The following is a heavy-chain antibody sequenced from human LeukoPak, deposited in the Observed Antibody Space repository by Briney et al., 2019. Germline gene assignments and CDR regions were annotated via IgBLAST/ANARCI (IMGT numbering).Heavy chain of an antibody. CDR3: ARDYYYDSSGPDY. Sequence: SVKVSCKASGGTFSSYAISWVRQAPGQGLEWMGRIIPIFGTANYAQKFQGRVTITTDESTSTAYMELSSLRSEDTAVYYCARDYYYDSSGPDYWGQGTLVTVSS. J-gene: IGHJ4*02. CDR2: IIPIFGTA. CDR1: GGTFSSYA. D-gene: IGHD3-22*01. V-gene: IGHV1-69*05.